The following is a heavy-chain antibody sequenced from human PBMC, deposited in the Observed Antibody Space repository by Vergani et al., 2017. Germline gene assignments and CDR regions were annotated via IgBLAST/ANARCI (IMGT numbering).Heavy chain of an antibody. CDR1: GGSISSSSYY. V-gene: IGHV4-39*01. D-gene: IGHD3-10*01. J-gene: IGHJ6*03. Sequence: QLQLQESGPGLVKPSETLSLTCTVSGGSISSSSYYWGWIRQPPGKGLEWIGSIYYSGSTYYNPSLKSRVTISVDTSKNQFSLKLSSVTAADTAVYYCARHPGGRYYYMAVWGKGRTVTVSS. CDR3: ARHPGGRYYYMAV. CDR2: IYYSGST.